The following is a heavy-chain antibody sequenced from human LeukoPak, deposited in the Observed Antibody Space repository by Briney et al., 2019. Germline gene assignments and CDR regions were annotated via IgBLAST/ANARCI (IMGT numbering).Heavy chain of an antibody. J-gene: IGHJ4*02. Sequence: ASVKVSCKASGYTFTSYAINWVRQAPGQGLEWMGWMNPNSGNTGYAQKLQGRVTMTRNTSISTAYMELSSLRSEDTAVYYCAREVGGRAMDLDYWGQGTLVTVSS. CDR3: AREVGGRAMDLDY. CDR1: GYTFTSYA. D-gene: IGHD5-18*01. V-gene: IGHV1-8*01. CDR2: MNPNSGNT.